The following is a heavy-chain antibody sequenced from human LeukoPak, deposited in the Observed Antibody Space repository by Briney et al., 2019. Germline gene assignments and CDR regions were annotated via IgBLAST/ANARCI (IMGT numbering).Heavy chain of an antibody. J-gene: IGHJ3*02. V-gene: IGHV4-34*01. CDR1: GGSFSGYY. CDR2: INHSGST. D-gene: IGHD3-22*01. CDR3: ARERRPFSRIVVVIRTKGAFDI. Sequence: SETLSLTCAVYGGSFSGYYWSWIRQPPGKGLEWIGEINHSGSTNYNPSLKSRVTISVDTSKNQFSLKLSPVTAADTAVYYCARERRPFSRIVVVIRTKGAFDIWGQGTMVTVSS.